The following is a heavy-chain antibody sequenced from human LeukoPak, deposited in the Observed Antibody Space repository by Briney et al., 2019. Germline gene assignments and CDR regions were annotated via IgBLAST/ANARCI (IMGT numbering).Heavy chain of an antibody. CDR1: GYTLTELS. Sequence: ASVKVSCKVSGYTLTELSMHWVRQAPGKGLEWMGGFDPEDGETIYAQKFQGRVTMTEDTSTDTAYMELSSLRSEDTAVYYCATALTLRGEYYFDYWGQGTLVTVSP. J-gene: IGHJ4*02. CDR3: ATALTLRGEYYFDY. D-gene: IGHD4-17*01. CDR2: FDPEDGET. V-gene: IGHV1-24*01.